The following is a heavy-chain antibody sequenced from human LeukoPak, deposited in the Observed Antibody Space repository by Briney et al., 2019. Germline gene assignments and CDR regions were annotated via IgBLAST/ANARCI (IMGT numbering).Heavy chain of an antibody. Sequence: GGSLRLSCAASGFTFSNAWMSWVRQAPGKELEWVGRIKSKTDGGTTDYAAPVKGRFTISRDDSKNTLYLQMNSLETEDTAVYYCTTFGHCSSTSCYSGWGQGTLVTVSS. CDR2: IKSKTDGGTT. V-gene: IGHV3-15*01. J-gene: IGHJ4*02. D-gene: IGHD2-2*01. CDR3: TTFGHCSSTSCYSG. CDR1: GFTFSNAW.